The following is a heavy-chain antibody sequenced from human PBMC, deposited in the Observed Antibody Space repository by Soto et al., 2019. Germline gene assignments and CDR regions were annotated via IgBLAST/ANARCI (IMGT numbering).Heavy chain of an antibody. CDR1: GGSISSGGYY. J-gene: IGHJ4*02. CDR3: ARSSTSANYFDY. D-gene: IGHD2-2*01. CDR2: IYYSGST. V-gene: IGHV4-31*03. Sequence: QVQLQESGPGLVKPSRTLSLTCTVSGGSISSGGYYWSWIRQHPGKGLEWIGYIYYSGSTYYNPSLKGRVTISVATSKIQFSLKLRSVTAADMAVYYCARSSTSANYFDYWGQGTLVTVSS.